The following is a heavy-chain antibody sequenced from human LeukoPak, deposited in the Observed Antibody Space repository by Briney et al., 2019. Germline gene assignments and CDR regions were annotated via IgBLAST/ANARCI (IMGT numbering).Heavy chain of an antibody. J-gene: IGHJ3*02. V-gene: IGHV3-53*01. CDR1: GFTVSSNY. Sequence: GGSLRLSYAASGFTVSSNYMSWVRQAPGKGLEWVSVIYSGGSTYYADSVKGRFTISRDNSKNTLYLQMNSLRAEDTAVYYCARDPHYYDSSGSGDAFDIWGQGTMVIVSS. D-gene: IGHD3-22*01. CDR2: IYSGGST. CDR3: ARDPHYYDSSGSGDAFDI.